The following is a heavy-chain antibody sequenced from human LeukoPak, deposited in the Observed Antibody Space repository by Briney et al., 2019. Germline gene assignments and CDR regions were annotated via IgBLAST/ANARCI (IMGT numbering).Heavy chain of an antibody. J-gene: IGHJ3*02. CDR2: ISGSGGNT. D-gene: IGHD1-26*01. CDR3: AKGQLEWELLGAFDI. V-gene: IGHV3-23*01. CDR1: GFTFSIYA. Sequence: PGGSLRLSCAASGFTFSIYAMSWVRQAPGKGLEWVSAISGSGGNTCYADSVKGRFTISRDNSKNTLYVQMNSLRAEDTAVYYCAKGQLEWELLGAFDIWGQGTMVTVSS.